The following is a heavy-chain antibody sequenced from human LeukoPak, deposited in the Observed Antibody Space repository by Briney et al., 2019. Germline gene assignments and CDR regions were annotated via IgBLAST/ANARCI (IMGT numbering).Heavy chain of an antibody. CDR1: GGSINSYY. CDR3: ARYRCRAPFDY. CDR2: IYTSGST. Sequence: PSETLSLTCTVSGGSINSYYWSWIRQPPGKGLEWIGRIYTSGSTNYNPSLKSRVTISVDTSKNQFSLKLSSVTAADTAVYYCARYRCRAPFDYWGQGTLVTVSS. J-gene: IGHJ4*02. V-gene: IGHV4-4*08. D-gene: IGHD3-10*01.